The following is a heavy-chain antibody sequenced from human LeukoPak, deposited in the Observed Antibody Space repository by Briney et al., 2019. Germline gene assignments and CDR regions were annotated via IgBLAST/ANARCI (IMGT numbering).Heavy chain of an antibody. J-gene: IGHJ4*02. CDR3: ARAAPGSGWYFDY. D-gene: IGHD6-19*01. Sequence: GASVKVSCKASGYVFTSVGITWVRRAPGQGLEWMGWISPYNGNTRYAQKFQGRVAMTTDTSTTTAYMELRGLRFNDTAVYYCARAAPGSGWYFDYWGQGTLVTVSS. CDR2: ISPYNGNT. CDR1: GYVFTSVG. V-gene: IGHV1-18*01.